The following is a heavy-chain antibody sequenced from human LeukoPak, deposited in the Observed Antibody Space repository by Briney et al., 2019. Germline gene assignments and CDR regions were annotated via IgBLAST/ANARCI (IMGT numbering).Heavy chain of an antibody. J-gene: IGHJ5*02. V-gene: IGHV1-18*04. Sequence: ASVKVSCKASGYTFTSYGISWVRQAAGQGLEWMGWISPYNGNTNYAQKLQGRVTMTTDTSTSTAYMELRSLRSDDTAVYYCARHYYGSGSYSPIRNNWFDPWGQGTLVTVSS. CDR2: ISPYNGNT. D-gene: IGHD3-10*01. CDR3: ARHYYGSGSYSPIRNNWFDP. CDR1: GYTFTSYG.